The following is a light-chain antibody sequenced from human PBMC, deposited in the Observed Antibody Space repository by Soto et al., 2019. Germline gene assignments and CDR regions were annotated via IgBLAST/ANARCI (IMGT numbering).Light chain of an antibody. CDR2: KAS. Sequence: DIQMTQSPSTLSASVGDSVSINCRASQSISAWLAWYQQKPGKAPRLLIYKASTLEIGVPSRFSGSGSGTEFTLTISSLQPDDVAIYYCQQYNNWPFSFGPGTRLEIK. J-gene: IGKJ5*01. V-gene: IGKV1-5*03. CDR3: QQYNNWPFS. CDR1: QSISAW.